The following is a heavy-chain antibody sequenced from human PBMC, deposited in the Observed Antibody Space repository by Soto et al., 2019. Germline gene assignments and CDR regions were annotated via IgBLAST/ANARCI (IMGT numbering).Heavy chain of an antibody. CDR1: GLTFSSYA. V-gene: IGHV3-23*01. CDR3: AKDRYRSSWYPY. J-gene: IGHJ4*02. D-gene: IGHD6-13*01. CDR2: ISGSGGST. Sequence: EVQPLESGGGLVQPGGSLRLSCAASGLTFSSYAMSCVRQAPGKGLEWVSAISGSGGSTHYADSVKGRFTISSDNSKNTLYLQMNSLSAEDTAVYYCAKDRYRSSWYPYWGQGTLVTVSS.